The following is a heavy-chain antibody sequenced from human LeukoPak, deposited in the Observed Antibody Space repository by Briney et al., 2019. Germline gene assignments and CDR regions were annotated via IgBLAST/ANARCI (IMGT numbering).Heavy chain of an antibody. D-gene: IGHD3-3*01. J-gene: IGHJ3*02. CDR1: GYTFTSYG. CDR3: ARVYYDFWSGYEYDAFDI. CDR2: ISAYNGNT. Sequence: ASVKVSCEASGYTFTSYGITWVRQAPGQGLEWMGWISAYNGNTNYAQKLQGRVTMTTDTSTNTAYMELRSLRSDDTAVYYCARVYYDFWSGYEYDAFDIWGQGTMVTVS. V-gene: IGHV1-18*01.